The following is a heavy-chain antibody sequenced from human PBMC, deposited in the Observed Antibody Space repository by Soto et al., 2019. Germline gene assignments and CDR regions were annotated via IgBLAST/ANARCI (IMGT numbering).Heavy chain of an antibody. Sequence: PGESLKISCKGSGYSFTSYWIGWVRQMPGKGLEWMGIIYPGDSDTRYSPSFQGQVTISADKSISTAYLQWSSLKASDTAMYYCARYGTDYGDSKYLQHWGQGTLVTVSS. J-gene: IGHJ1*01. CDR2: IYPGDSDT. CDR3: ARYGTDYGDSKYLQH. CDR1: GYSFTSYW. D-gene: IGHD4-17*01. V-gene: IGHV5-51*01.